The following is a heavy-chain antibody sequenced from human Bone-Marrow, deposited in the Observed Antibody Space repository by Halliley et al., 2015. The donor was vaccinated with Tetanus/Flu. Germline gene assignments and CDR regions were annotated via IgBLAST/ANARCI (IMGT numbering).Heavy chain of an antibody. D-gene: IGHD2-15*01. CDR1: GGPIGSHF. J-gene: IGHJ4*02. V-gene: IGHV4-59*08. Sequence: TLSLTCSLSGGPIGSHFWCWIRQPPGRGLEWIGCYYYGGSTYYNPSLKSPVAISTDTSKNQFSLSLSSVSATDTAVYYCATLGYTSGNSFDHWGQGTPITVSS. CDR2: YYYGGST. CDR3: ATLGYTSGNSFDH.